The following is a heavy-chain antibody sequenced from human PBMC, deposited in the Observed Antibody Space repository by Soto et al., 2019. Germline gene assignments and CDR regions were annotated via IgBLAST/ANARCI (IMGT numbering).Heavy chain of an antibody. V-gene: IGHV5-51*01. CDR3: ARTSAAGKYYYGMDV. CDR1: GYSFTSYW. Sequence: GESLKISCKGSGYSFTSYWIGWVRQMPGKGLEWMGIIYPGDSDTRYSPSFQGQVTISADKSISTAYLQWSSLKASDTAMYYCARTSAAGKYYYGMDVWGQGTTVTVAS. J-gene: IGHJ6*02. D-gene: IGHD6-13*01. CDR2: IYPGDSDT.